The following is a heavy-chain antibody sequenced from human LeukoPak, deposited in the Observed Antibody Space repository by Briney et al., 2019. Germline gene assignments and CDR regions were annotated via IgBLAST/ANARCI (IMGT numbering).Heavy chain of an antibody. D-gene: IGHD2-2*01. J-gene: IGHJ4*02. CDR1: GFTFSSYA. V-gene: IGHV3-23*01. CDR3: AKATKGPNVPAASRVTYYFDY. Sequence: PGGSLRLSCAASGFTFSSYAMSWVRQAPGKGLEWVSAISGSGGSTYYADSVKGRFTISRDNSKNTLYLQMNSLRAEDTAVYYCAKATKGPNVPAASRVTYYFDYWGQGTLVTVSS. CDR2: ISGSGGST.